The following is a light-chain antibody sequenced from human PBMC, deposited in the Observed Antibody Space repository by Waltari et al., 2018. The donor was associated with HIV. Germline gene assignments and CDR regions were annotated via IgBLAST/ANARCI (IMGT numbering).Light chain of an antibody. Sequence: QSALTQPRSVSGSPGQSVTISCTGPRSDVCGYNYVSWYQQHPGKAPKLMIYDVSKRPSGVPDRFSGSKSGNTASLTISGLQAEDEADYYCCSYAGSYTYVFGTGTKVTVL. V-gene: IGLV2-11*01. CDR3: CSYAGSYTYV. J-gene: IGLJ1*01. CDR2: DVS. CDR1: RSDVCGYNY.